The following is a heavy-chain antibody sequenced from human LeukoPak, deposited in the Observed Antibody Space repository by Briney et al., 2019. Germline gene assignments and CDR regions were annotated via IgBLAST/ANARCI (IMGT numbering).Heavy chain of an antibody. Sequence: SETLSLTCAVSGSSFNSYYWSWIRQPAGKGLEWIGRSHTSGSAEYNPSLQSRVTLSVDVSKKQFSLKMTSATAADTAVYYCARDIVYLIDEDYGWGQGTLVTVSS. V-gene: IGHV4-4*07. CDR3: ARDIVYLIDEDYG. D-gene: IGHD4-17*01. CDR1: GSSFNSYY. J-gene: IGHJ4*02. CDR2: SHTSGSA.